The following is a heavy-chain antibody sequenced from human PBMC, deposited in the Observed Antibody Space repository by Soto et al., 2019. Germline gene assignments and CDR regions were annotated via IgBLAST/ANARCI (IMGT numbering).Heavy chain of an antibody. V-gene: IGHV3-53*01. CDR1: GFIVTSNY. CDR3: AKGGPGASSDLFES. J-gene: IGHJ4*02. D-gene: IGHD3-10*01. CDR2: IYSDGTT. Sequence: GGSLRLSCAASGFIVTSNYMSWVRQAPGKGLEWVSVIYSDGTTNYAESVKGRFTISRDNSKNTVFLQMSSLRAEDTAVYYCAKGGPGASSDLFESWGQGTLVTVSS.